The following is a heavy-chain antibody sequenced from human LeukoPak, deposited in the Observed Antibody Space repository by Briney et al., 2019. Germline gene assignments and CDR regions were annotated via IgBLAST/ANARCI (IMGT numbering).Heavy chain of an antibody. D-gene: IGHD6-6*01. CDR1: GFTFSNYA. CDR2: IRYDGSNK. Sequence: GGSLRLSCAASGFTFSNYAMHWVRQAPGKGLEWVTFIRYDGSNKYYAESVRGRFTISRDNSKNTLYLQMSSLRAEDTAVYYCAKAIHSSSSGVVDYWGQGTLVTVSS. CDR3: AKAIHSSSSGVVDY. J-gene: IGHJ4*02. V-gene: IGHV3-30*02.